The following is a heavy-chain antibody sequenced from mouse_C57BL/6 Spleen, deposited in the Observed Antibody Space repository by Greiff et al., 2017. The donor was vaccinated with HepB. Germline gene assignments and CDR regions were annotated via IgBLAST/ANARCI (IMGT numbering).Heavy chain of an antibody. Sequence: EVQLVESGPGLVKPSQSLSLTCSVTGYSITSGYYWNWIRQFPGNKLEWMGYISYDGSNNYNPSLKNRISITRDTSKNQFFLKFNSVTTEDTATYYCASFLDWYFDVWGTGTTVTVSS. V-gene: IGHV3-6*01. CDR2: ISYDGSN. CDR1: GYSITSGYY. J-gene: IGHJ1*03. CDR3: ASFLDWYFDV.